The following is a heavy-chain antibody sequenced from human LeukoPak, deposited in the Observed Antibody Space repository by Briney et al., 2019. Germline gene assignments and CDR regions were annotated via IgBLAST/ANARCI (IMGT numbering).Heavy chain of an antibody. CDR3: ATAGNDYGDYQLDY. J-gene: IGHJ4*02. V-gene: IGHV4-34*01. CDR2: INHSGST. D-gene: IGHD4-17*01. CDR1: GDSFSGYY. Sequence: SETLSLTCAVSGDSFSGYYWSWIRQPPGKGLEWMGEINHSGSTNYNPSLKSRVTISVDTSKNQFSLKLSSVTAADTAVYYCATAGNDYGDYQLDYWGQGTLVTVSS.